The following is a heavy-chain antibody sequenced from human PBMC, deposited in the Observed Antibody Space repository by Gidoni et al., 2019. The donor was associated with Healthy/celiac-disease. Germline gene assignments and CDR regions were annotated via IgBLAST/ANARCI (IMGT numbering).Heavy chain of an antibody. V-gene: IGHV3-21*01. D-gene: IGHD3-3*01. CDR3: ARVDFWSGYTDY. CDR2: ISSSSSYI. J-gene: IGHJ4*02. CDR1: GFTFSSYS. Sequence: EVQLVESGGGLVKPGGSLRLSCAASGFTFSSYSMNWVRQAPGKGLEWVSSISSSSSYIYYADSVKGRFTISRDNAKNSLYLQMNSLRAEDTAVYYCARVDFWSGYTDYWGQGTLVTVSS.